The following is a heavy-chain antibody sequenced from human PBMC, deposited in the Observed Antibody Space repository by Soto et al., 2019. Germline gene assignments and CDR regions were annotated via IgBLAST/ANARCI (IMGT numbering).Heavy chain of an antibody. CDR2: IRSKAYGGTT. D-gene: IGHD2-15*01. J-gene: IGHJ4*02. CDR1: GFSFGDYA. CDR3: TRDRGEVVVVAAR. Sequence: EVQLVESGGGLVQPGRSLRLSCTGSGFSFGDYAMSWFRQAPGKGLEWLGFIRSKAYGGTTEYAASIKGRFTISRDDSKSIAYLQMNSLKIEDTAVYYCTRDRGEVVVVAARWGQGTLVTVSS. V-gene: IGHV3-49*03.